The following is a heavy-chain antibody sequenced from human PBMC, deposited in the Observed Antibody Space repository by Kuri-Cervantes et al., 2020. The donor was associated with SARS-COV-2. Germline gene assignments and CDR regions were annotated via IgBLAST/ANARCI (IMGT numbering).Heavy chain of an antibody. Sequence: GGSLRLSCKGSGYSFTSYWIGWVRQMPGKGLEWMGIIYSGDSDTRYSPSFQGQVIISADKSISTAFLQWSSLKASDTAMYYCARRAYGEQVDYYYMDVWGKGTTVTVSS. CDR2: IYSGDSDT. J-gene: IGHJ6*03. CDR3: ARRAYGEQVDYYYMDV. CDR1: GYSFTSYW. V-gene: IGHV5-51*01. D-gene: IGHD4-17*01.